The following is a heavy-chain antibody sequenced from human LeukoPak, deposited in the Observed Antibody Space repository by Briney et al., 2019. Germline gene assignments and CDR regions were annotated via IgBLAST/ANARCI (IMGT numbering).Heavy chain of an antibody. D-gene: IGHD3-22*01. CDR3: ARDPGTYYYDSSGHPSHPPPHLYGMDV. CDR1: GRPISIGGYY. Sequence: PSQTLSLTCTVSGRPISIGGYYWSWIRQHPGKGLEWIGYIYYSGSTYYNPSLKSRVTISVDTSKNQFSLKLSSVTAADAAVYYCARDPGTYYYDSSGHPSHPPPHLYGMDVWGQGTTVTVSS. CDR2: IYYSGST. J-gene: IGHJ6*02. V-gene: IGHV4-31*03.